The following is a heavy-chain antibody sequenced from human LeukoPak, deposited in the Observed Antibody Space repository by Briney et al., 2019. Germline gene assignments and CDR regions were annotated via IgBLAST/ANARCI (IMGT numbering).Heavy chain of an antibody. V-gene: IGHV3-21*01. CDR1: GFTFSNYI. D-gene: IGHD5-18*01. CDR2: ISSTSNYI. J-gene: IGHJ4*02. Sequence: GGSLRLSCAASGFTFSNYIINWVRQAPGKGLEWVSSISSTSNYIYYANSVKGRFTISRDNAKNSLYLQMNSLRAEDTAVYYCTTDRPGGYGLEVFLHVLTHAGNDYWGQGTLVTVSS. CDR3: TTDRPGGYGLEVFLHVLTHAGNDY.